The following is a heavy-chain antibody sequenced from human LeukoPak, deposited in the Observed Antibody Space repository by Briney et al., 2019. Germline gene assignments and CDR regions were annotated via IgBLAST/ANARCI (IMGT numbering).Heavy chain of an antibody. CDR1: GYTFTSYG. J-gene: IGHJ5*02. CDR3: ARSSGSYSVNWFDP. CDR2: ISAYNGNT. D-gene: IGHD1-26*01. V-gene: IGHV1-18*01. Sequence: ASVKVSCKASGYTFTSYGISWVRQAPGQGLEWMGWISAYNGNTNHAQKLQGRVTMTTDTSTSTAYMELRSLRSDDTAVYYCARSSGSYSVNWFDPWGQGTLVTVSS.